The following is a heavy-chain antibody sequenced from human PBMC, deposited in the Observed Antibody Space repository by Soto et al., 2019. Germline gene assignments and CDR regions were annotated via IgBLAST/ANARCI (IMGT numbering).Heavy chain of an antibody. CDR2: ISSGGGST. Sequence: GGPLRLSCAGSDFTFRKYAMAWVRLAPGTGLEWVSAISSGGGSTFHADSVKGRFTISRDNSKNTLYLQMNSLRADDTVVYYCAKGSASASPYYFDFWGQGTLVTVSS. CDR1: DFTFRKYA. D-gene: IGHD3-16*01. J-gene: IGHJ4*02. CDR3: AKGSASASPYYFDF. V-gene: IGHV3-23*01.